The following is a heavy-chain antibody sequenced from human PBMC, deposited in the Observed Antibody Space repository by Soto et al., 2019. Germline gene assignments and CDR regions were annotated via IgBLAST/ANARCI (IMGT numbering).Heavy chain of an antibody. CDR1: GFTFSSYG. CDR2: ISYDGSNK. Sequence: GGSLRLSCAASGFTFSSYGMHWVRQAPGKGLEWVAVISYDGSNKYYADSVKGRFTISRDNSKNTLYLQMNSLRAEDTAVYYCAKDIGTGAGGHYGMDVWGQGTTVTVSS. CDR3: AKDIGTGAGGHYGMDV. J-gene: IGHJ6*02. D-gene: IGHD3-10*01. V-gene: IGHV3-30*18.